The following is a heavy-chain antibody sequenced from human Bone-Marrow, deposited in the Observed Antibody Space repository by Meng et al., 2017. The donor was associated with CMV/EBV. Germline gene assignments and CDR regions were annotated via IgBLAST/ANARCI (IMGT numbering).Heavy chain of an antibody. CDR3: ARDAGLIRPPTRLRGGMDV. CDR1: KTTFQYYA. CDR2: IPYDGNKI. Sequence: GESLKISCVASKTTFQYYAIHWVRQAPAKGLEWVVVIPYDGNKIYYADSVKGRCTISRDNSRNTINLQMDSLRAEDTAVYYCARDAGLIRPPTRLRGGMDVWGQGTTVTVSS. D-gene: IGHD2-8*01. J-gene: IGHJ6*02. V-gene: IGHV3-30*14.